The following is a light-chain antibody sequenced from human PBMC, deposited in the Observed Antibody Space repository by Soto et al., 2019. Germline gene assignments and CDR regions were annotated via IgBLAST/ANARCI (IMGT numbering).Light chain of an antibody. J-gene: IGKJ5*01. Sequence: EIVLTQSPATLSLSPGERATLSCRASQSISSSLAWYQQKPGQAPRLLIYDASNRATGIPARFSGSGSGTDFTLTISSLESEDFAVYYCQQRRDCPITFGQGTRLEIK. CDR2: DAS. V-gene: IGKV3-11*01. CDR1: QSISSS. CDR3: QQRRDCPIT.